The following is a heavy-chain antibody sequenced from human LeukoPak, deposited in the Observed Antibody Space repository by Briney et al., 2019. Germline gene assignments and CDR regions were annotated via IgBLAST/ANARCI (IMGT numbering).Heavy chain of an antibody. J-gene: IGHJ6*02. Sequence: PSETLSLTCTVSGGSISSYYWSWIRQPPGKGLEWIAYISDIGSINYNPSLKSRVTISLDTSKNQFSLKLSSVTAADTAVYYCARDKRAWFGESVYYYGMDVWGQGTTVTVSS. D-gene: IGHD3-10*01. CDR2: ISDIGSI. CDR1: GGSISSYY. V-gene: IGHV4-59*01. CDR3: ARDKRAWFGESVYYYGMDV.